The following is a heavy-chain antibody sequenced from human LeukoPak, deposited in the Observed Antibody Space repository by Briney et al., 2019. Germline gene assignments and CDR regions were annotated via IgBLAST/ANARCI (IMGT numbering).Heavy chain of an antibody. V-gene: IGHV3-23*01. Sequence: PGGSLRLSCAASGFTFSSYAMSWVRQAPGKGLEWVSAISGSGGSTYYADSVKGRFTISRDNSKNTLYLQTNSLRAEDTAVYYCANKKGRIAVAGFPFDYWGQGTLVTVSS. D-gene: IGHD6-19*01. CDR3: ANKKGRIAVAGFPFDY. J-gene: IGHJ4*02. CDR1: GFTFSSYA. CDR2: ISGSGGST.